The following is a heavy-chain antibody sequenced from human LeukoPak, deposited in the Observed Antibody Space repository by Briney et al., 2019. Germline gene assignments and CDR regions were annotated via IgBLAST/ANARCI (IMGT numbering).Heavy chain of an antibody. CDR3: AKPDSSGWYDGLGY. CDR2: IYSGGST. J-gene: IGHJ4*02. Sequence: PGGSLRLSCAASGFTFNSNYMSWVRQAPGKGLEWVSVIYSGGSTNYADSVKGRFTISRDNSKNTLYLQMNSLRAEDTAVYYCAKPDSSGWYDGLGYWGQGTLVTVSS. V-gene: IGHV3-53*01. CDR1: GFTFNSNY. D-gene: IGHD6-19*01.